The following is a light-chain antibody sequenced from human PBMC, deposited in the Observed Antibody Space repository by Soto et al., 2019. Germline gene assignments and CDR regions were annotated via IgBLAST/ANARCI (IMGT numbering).Light chain of an antibody. V-gene: IGLV2-14*01. Sequence: QSVLTQPASVSGSPGRSITISCTGTSSDVGNSDYVSWYQQHPGKVPKLMIYDVSNRPSGVSNRFSGSKSGNTASLTISGLQAEDEADYYCISFTTRATYVFGTGTKVTVL. CDR2: DVS. J-gene: IGLJ1*01. CDR3: ISFTTRATYV. CDR1: SSDVGNSDY.